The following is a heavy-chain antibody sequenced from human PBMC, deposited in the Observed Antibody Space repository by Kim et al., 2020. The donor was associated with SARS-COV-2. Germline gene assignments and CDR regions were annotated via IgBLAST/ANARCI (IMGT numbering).Heavy chain of an antibody. CDR2: LKSKTDGATT. V-gene: IGHV3-15*01. J-gene: IGHJ1*01. Sequence: GGSLRLSCAASGFTFSDAWMSWVRQAPGKGLEWVGRLKSKTDGATTDYAAPVKGRFTISRDDSKNTLYLQMNSLKTDDTAMYYCTTVVAAAGTSRRYFQHWGQGTLVTVSS. D-gene: IGHD6-13*01. CDR1: GFTFSDAW. CDR3: TTVVAAAGTSRRYFQH.